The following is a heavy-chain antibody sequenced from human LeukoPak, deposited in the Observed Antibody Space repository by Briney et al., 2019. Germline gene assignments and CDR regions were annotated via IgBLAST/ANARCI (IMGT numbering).Heavy chain of an antibody. CDR1: GYSISSGYY. CDR2: IYHSGST. J-gene: IGHJ6*03. CDR3: AGENYYDSSDVYYYYMDV. D-gene: IGHD3-22*01. Sequence: SETLSLTCTVSGYSISSGYYWGWIRQPPGKGLEWIGSIYHSGSTYYNPSLKSRVTISVDTSKNQFSLKLSSVTAADTAVYYCAGENYYDSSDVYYYYMDVWGKGTTVTISS. V-gene: IGHV4-38-2*02.